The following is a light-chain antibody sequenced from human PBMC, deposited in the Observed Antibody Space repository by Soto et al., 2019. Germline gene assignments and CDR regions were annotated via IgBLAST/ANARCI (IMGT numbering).Light chain of an antibody. CDR2: GAS. CDR1: QSVSSSY. V-gene: IGKV3-20*01. CDR3: QKYGSSSFT. Sequence: EIVLTQSPGTLSLSPGERATLSCRASQSVSSSYLAWYQQKPGQAPRLLIYGASSRATGIPDRFSGSGSGTDFTLTIRRLEPEDFAVYYCQKYGSSSFTFGPGTKVDIK. J-gene: IGKJ3*01.